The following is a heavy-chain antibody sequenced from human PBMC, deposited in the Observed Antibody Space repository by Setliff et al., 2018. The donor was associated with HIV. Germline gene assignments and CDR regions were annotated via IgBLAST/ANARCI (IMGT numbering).Heavy chain of an antibody. CDR1: GGSISSNIHY. V-gene: IGHV4-61*05. J-gene: IGHJ3*02. CDR2: INTRGSN. Sequence: SETLSLTCTVSGGSISSNIHYWGWIRQPPGKGLEWIGYINTRGSNNYNPSLKSRVTISVDTSKNQFYLKLSSVTAADTAIYYCARHYYYDRTGYSLDAFVIWGQGTMVTVSS. D-gene: IGHD3-22*01. CDR3: ARHYYYDRTGYSLDAFVI.